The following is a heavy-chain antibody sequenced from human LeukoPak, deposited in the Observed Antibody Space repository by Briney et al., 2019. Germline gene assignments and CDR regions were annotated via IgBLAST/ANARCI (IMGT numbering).Heavy chain of an antibody. CDR3: ARDSIVGATLAFDI. D-gene: IGHD1-26*01. CDR2: INPNSGGT. J-gene: IGHJ3*02. Sequence: ASVKVSCKASGYTFTGYYMHWVRQAPGQGLEWMGRINPNSGGTNYAQKFQGRVTMTRDTSISTAYMELSRLRSDGTAVYYCARDSIVGATLAFDIWGQGTMVTVSS. V-gene: IGHV1-2*06. CDR1: GYTFTGYY.